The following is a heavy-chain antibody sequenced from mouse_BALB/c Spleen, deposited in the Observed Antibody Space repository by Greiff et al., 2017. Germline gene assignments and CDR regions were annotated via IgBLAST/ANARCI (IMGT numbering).Heavy chain of an antibody. Sequence: VKLQESGAELMKPGASVKISCKATGYTFSSYWIEWVKQRPGHGLEWIGEILPGSGSTNYNEKFKGKATFTADTSSNTAYMQLSSLTSEDSAVYYCARELLRLRFAYWGQGTLVTVSA. D-gene: IGHD1-2*01. CDR3: ARELLRLRFAY. CDR2: ILPGSGST. J-gene: IGHJ3*01. CDR1: GYTFSSYW. V-gene: IGHV1-9*01.